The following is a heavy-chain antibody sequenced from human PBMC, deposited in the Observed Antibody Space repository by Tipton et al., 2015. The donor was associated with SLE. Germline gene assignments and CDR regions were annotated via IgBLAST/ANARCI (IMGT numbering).Heavy chain of an antibody. V-gene: IGHV4-34*01. CDR1: GGSFSDYY. CDR2: INHSGST. D-gene: IGHD3-9*01. J-gene: IGHJ4*02. CDR3: ARAADYDIHYYFDY. Sequence: TLSLTCAVYGGSFSDYYWSWIRQPPGKGLEWIGEINHSGSTNYNPSLKSRVTISVDTSKNQFSLKLSSVTAADTAVYYCARAADYDIHYYFDYWGQGTLVTVSS.